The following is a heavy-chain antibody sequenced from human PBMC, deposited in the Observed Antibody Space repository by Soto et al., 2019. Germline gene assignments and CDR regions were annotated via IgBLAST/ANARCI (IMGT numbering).Heavy chain of an antibody. Sequence: GGSLRLSCAASGFTFNSSPISWVRQVTGKGLEWISAIRNDGGSMYYAPSVKGRVTISRDNSKNTSSLRMNSLRVEDTAVYYCAKDYLGGSTIYCPLDYWGQGALVTVSS. D-gene: IGHD3-16*01. V-gene: IGHV3-23*01. J-gene: IGHJ4*02. CDR2: IRNDGGSM. CDR1: GFTFNSSP. CDR3: AKDYLGGSTIYCPLDY.